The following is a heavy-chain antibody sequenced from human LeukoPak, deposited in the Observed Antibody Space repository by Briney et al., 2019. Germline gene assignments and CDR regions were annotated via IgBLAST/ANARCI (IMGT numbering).Heavy chain of an antibody. Sequence: GGSLRLSCAASGFTFSSYAMSWVRQAPGKGLEWVSAISGSGGSTYYADSVKGRFTISRDNSKSTLYLQMNSLRAEDTAVYYRAKDRVRGTYIVGAINDAFDIWGQGTMVTVSS. CDR2: ISGSGGST. CDR1: GFTFSSYA. J-gene: IGHJ3*02. D-gene: IGHD1-26*01. V-gene: IGHV3-23*01. CDR3: AKDRVRGTYIVGAINDAFDI.